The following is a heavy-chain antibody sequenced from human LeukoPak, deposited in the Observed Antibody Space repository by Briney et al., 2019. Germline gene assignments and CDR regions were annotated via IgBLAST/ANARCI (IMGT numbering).Heavy chain of an antibody. Sequence: SETLSLTCTVSGYSISSDYYWGWIRQTPGKGLEWIGSVYHSGTTYHNPSLKSRVTMSVDTSKNQFSLKLSSVTAADTAVYYCARDRYQLWFPLDYWGQGTLVTVSS. J-gene: IGHJ4*02. CDR2: VYHSGTT. CDR1: GYSISSDYY. V-gene: IGHV4-38-2*02. D-gene: IGHD5-18*01. CDR3: ARDRYQLWFPLDY.